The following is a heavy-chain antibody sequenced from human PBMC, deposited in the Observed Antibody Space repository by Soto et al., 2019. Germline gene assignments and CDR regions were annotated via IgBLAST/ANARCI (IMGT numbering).Heavy chain of an antibody. CDR1: GFTFSSYS. D-gene: IGHD6-19*01. Sequence: EVQLVESGGGLVQPGGSLRLSCAASGFTFSSYSMNWVRQAPGKGLEWVSYISGSSSTIYYADSLKGRFTISRDNAKNSLYLQMNSLRDEDTAVYYCAAQRGYTSGWYVYWGQGTLVTVSS. CDR3: AAQRGYTSGWYVY. J-gene: IGHJ4*02. V-gene: IGHV3-48*02. CDR2: ISGSSSTI.